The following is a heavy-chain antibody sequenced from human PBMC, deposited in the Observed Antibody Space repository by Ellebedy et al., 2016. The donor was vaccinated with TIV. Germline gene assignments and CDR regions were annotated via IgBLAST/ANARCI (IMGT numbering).Heavy chain of an antibody. D-gene: IGHD1-26*01. CDR2: ISSSSSYI. CDR3: ARGASGSLTFDY. J-gene: IGHJ4*02. CDR1: GFTFSSYS. V-gene: IGHV3-21*01. Sequence: GESLKISXAASGFTFSSYSMNWVRQAPGKGLEWVSSISSSSSYIYYADSVKGRFTISRDNAKNSLYLQMNSLRAEDTAVYYCARGASGSLTFDYWGQGTLVTVSS.